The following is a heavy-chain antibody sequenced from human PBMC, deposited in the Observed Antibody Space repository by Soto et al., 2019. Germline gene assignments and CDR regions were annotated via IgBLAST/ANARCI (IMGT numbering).Heavy chain of an antibody. Sequence: GGSLRLSCSASGFTFSSYAMHWVRQAPGKGLEYVSGVRGNGDPPFYADSVKGRFTISRDNSKNTLYLQMSGLSADDTAVYYCVKSRGGNNFDFFDWGQGALVTISS. J-gene: IGHJ4*02. V-gene: IGHV3-64D*06. CDR1: GFTFSSYA. CDR2: VRGNGDPP. D-gene: IGHD5-12*01. CDR3: VKSRGGNNFDFFD.